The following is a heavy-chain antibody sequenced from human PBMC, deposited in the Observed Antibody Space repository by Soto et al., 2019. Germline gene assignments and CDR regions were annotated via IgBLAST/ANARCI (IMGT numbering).Heavy chain of an antibody. CDR3: AKDYYDSSDYSNYCDY. CDR1: GFTFSSYG. Sequence: GSLRLSCAASGFTFSSYGMHWVRQAPGKGLEWVAVISYDGSNKYYADSVKGRFTISRDNSKNTLYLQMNSLRAEDTAVYYCAKDYYDSSDYSNYCDYWGQGTLVTVSS. V-gene: IGHV3-30*18. J-gene: IGHJ4*02. D-gene: IGHD3-22*01. CDR2: ISYDGSNK.